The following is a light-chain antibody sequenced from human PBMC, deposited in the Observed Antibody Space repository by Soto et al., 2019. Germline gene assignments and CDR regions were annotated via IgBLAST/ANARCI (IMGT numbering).Light chain of an antibody. V-gene: IGLV2-11*01. CDR2: DVS. J-gene: IGLJ1*01. CDR1: SSDVGGYNY. CDR3: CSYAGRYTYV. Sequence: QSVLTQPRSASGTHGQSVTISCTGASSDVGGYNYVSWYQQQPGKAPKLMIYDVSKRPSGVPDRFSGYKSGNTASLTISGLQTEDEADYYCCSYAGRYTYVFGTGTKVTVL.